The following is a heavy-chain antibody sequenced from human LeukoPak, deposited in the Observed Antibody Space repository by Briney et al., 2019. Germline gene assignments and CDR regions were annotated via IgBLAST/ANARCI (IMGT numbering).Heavy chain of an antibody. CDR2: IIPILGIA. J-gene: IGHJ4*02. D-gene: IGHD2-21*02. V-gene: IGHV1-69*04. CDR3: ATSIVVVTAIRGYFDY. Sequence: GSSVKVSCKASGGTFSSYAISWVRQAPGQGLEWMGRIIPILGIANYAQKFQGRVTITADKSTSTAYMELSSLRSEDTAVYYCATSIVVVTAIRGYFDYWGQGTLVTVSS. CDR1: GGTFSSYA.